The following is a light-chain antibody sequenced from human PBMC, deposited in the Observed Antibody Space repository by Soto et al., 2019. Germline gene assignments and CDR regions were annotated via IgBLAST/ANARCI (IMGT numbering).Light chain of an antibody. J-gene: IGLJ1*01. V-gene: IGLV2-14*01. CDR1: GSDVGGYDY. CDR3: SSYTSSSTYA. Sequence: XSVLTRPAAVSGSPGRSITISCTGTGSDVGGYDYVSWYQHHPGKAPKVMIYEVTNRPSGVSNRFSGSKSGNTASLTISGLLAEDEADYYCSSYTSSSTYAFGTGTKVTVL. CDR2: EVT.